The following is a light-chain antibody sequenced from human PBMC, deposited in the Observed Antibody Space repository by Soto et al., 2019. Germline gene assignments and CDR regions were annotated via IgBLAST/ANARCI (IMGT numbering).Light chain of an antibody. CDR2: DAS. V-gene: IGKV1-5*01. Sequence: DIRMTQSPSTLSASLGDRVTITCRASQSIGSWLAWYQQKPGKAPNLLIYDASSLESGVPSRFSGSGSGTEFTLTISSLQPEDFATYYCQQLNSYPRFGQGTRLEIK. CDR1: QSIGSW. CDR3: QQLNSYPR. J-gene: IGKJ5*01.